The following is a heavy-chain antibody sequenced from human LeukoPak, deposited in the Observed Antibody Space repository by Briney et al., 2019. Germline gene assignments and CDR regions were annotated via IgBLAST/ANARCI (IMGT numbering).Heavy chain of an antibody. Sequence: SETLSLTCTVAGGSIRSETYYWAWIRQPPGKGLEWIGSIYYNGFSFHNPSLKSRVTMSIDTSKNQLSLNLTSVTAADTAVYYCARHFGQLAPFELWGQGTLVTVSS. CDR2: IYYNGFS. J-gene: IGHJ4*02. V-gene: IGHV4-39*01. D-gene: IGHD3/OR15-3a*01. CDR1: GGSIRSETYY. CDR3: ARHFGQLAPFEL.